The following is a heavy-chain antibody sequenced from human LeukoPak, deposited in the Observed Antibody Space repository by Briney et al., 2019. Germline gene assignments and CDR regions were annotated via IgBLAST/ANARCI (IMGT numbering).Heavy chain of an antibody. CDR3: AKHVNYDISGALGS. V-gene: IGHV4-34*01. J-gene: IGHJ4*02. D-gene: IGHD3-22*01. CDR1: GGSFSGYY. CDR2: INHSGST. Sequence: SETLSLTCAVYGGSFSGYYWSWIRQPPGKGLEWIGEINHSGSTNYNPSLKSRVTISVDTSKNQFSLKLSSVTAADTALYYCAKHVNYDISGALGSWGQGTLVAVSS.